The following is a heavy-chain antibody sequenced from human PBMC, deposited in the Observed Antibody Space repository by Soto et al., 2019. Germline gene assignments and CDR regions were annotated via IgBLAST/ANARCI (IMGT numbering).Heavy chain of an antibody. V-gene: IGHV3-53*01. CDR1: GFTVSSNY. CDR3: ARGVISYGDYYFDY. Sequence: TGGSLRLSCAASGFTVSSNYMSWVRQAPGKGLEWVSVIYSGGSTYYADSVKGRFTISRDNSKNTLYLQMNSLRAEDTAVYYCARGVISYGDYYFDYWGQGTLVTVSS. D-gene: IGHD5-18*01. J-gene: IGHJ4*02. CDR2: IYSGGST.